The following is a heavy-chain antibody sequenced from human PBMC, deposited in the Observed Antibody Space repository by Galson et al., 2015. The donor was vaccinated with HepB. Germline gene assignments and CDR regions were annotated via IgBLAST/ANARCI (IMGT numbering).Heavy chain of an antibody. CDR1: GGTFSSYV. CDR3: ARSLGVPLIRGVPEIPPRGGVLEY. V-gene: IGHV1-69*13. CDR2: IIPKFAIA. D-gene: IGHD3-10*01. Sequence: SVKVSCKASGGTFSSYVISWVRQAPGQGLEWMGGIIPKFAIANSAQKFQGRVTITADESTNTVYMELSSLRSEDTAVYYCARSLGVPLIRGVPEIPPRGGVLEYWGQGTLVTVSS. J-gene: IGHJ4*02.